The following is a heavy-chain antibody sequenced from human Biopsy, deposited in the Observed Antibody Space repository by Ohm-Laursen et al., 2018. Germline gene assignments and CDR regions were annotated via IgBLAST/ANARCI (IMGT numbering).Heavy chain of an antibody. J-gene: IGHJ6*02. D-gene: IGHD6-19*01. V-gene: IGHV4-34*01. Sequence: SETLSLTCVVNGESSSGYFWNWIRQPPGKGLEWIGEINQSRGTKYNPSLKRRTTLSADSSNSQFSLRLTSVTAADTAIYYCARGSGHFKLDVWGQGTTVTVSS. CDR2: INQSRGT. CDR1: GESSSGYF. CDR3: ARGSGHFKLDV.